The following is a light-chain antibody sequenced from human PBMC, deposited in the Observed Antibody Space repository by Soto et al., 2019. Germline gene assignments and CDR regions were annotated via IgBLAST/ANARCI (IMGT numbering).Light chain of an antibody. CDR1: QSVSSNY. CDR2: GAS. CDR3: QQYGSSPRT. J-gene: IGKJ1*01. V-gene: IGKV3-20*01. Sequence: EIVLTQSPGTLSLSPGERATLSCRASQSVSSNYLAWYRRKPGQAPRLLIYGASNRATDIPGRFSGSGSGTDFTLTITRLEPEDFGVYYCQQYGSSPRTFGRGNRVEIK.